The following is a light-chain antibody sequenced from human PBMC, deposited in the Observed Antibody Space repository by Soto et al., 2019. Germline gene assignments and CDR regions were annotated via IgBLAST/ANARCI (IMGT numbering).Light chain of an antibody. CDR2: DVS. V-gene: IGLV2-14*01. Sequence: QSALTQPASVSGSPGQSITISCTGTSSDVGGYNYVSWYQQHPGKAPKLMIYDVSNRPSGVSNRFSGSKSGNTASLTISGLTAEDDEDYYCSSYTSSSHVVFGGGTQLTVL. J-gene: IGLJ2*01. CDR3: SSYTSSSHVV. CDR1: SSDVGGYNY.